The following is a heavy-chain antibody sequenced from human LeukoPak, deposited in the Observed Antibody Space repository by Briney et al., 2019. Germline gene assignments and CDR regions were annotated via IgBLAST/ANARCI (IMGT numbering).Heavy chain of an antibody. J-gene: IGHJ6*02. V-gene: IGHV3-23*01. CDR2: ISGSGGST. CDR3: AKDHRMRPYYYYYGMDV. Sequence: GGSLRLSCAASGFTFSSYAMSWVRQAPGKGLEWVSAISGSGGSTYYADSVKGRFTISRDNSKNTLYLQMNSLRAEDTAVYYCAKDHRMRPYYYYYGMDVWGQGTTVTVSS. D-gene: IGHD2-8*01. CDR1: GFTFSSYA.